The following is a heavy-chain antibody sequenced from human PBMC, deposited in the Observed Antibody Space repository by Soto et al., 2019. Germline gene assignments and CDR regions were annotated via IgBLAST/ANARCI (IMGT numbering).Heavy chain of an antibody. CDR3: ARRGNTVTTPLEY. CDR1: GGSISSSSYY. V-gene: IGHV4-39*01. D-gene: IGHD4-4*01. CDR2: IYYSGST. J-gene: IGHJ4*02. Sequence: PSETLSLTCTVSGGSISSSSYYWGWIRQPPGKGLEWIGSIYYSGSTYYNPSLKSRVTISVDTSKNQFSLKLSSVTAADTAVYYCARRGNTVTTPLEYWGQGTLVTVSS.